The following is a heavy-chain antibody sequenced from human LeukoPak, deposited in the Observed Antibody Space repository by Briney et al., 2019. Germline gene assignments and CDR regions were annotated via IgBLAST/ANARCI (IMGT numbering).Heavy chain of an antibody. CDR3: ARSDFWSGYFHWFDP. CDR2: ICYSGST. J-gene: IGHJ5*02. CDR1: GGSISSYY. V-gene: IGHV4-59*01. Sequence: SETLSLTCTVSGGSISSYYWSWIRQPPGKGLEWIGYICYSGSTNYNPSLKSRVTISVDTSKNQFSLKLSSVTAADTAVYYCARSDFWSGYFHWFDPWGQGTLVTVSS. D-gene: IGHD3-3*01.